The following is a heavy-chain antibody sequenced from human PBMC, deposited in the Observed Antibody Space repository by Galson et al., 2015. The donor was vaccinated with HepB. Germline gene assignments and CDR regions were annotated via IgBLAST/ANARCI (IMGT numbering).Heavy chain of an antibody. Sequence: SLRLSCAASGFTFSRYGMHWVRQAPGKGLEWVAVIWYDGSNKYYADSVKGRFTISRDNSKNTLYLQMNSLRAEDTAVYYCARDLKIKYSSGRRWFDYWGQGTLVTVSS. V-gene: IGHV3-33*01. CDR3: ARDLKIKYSSGRRWFDY. CDR2: IWYDGSNK. CDR1: GFTFSRYG. J-gene: IGHJ4*02. D-gene: IGHD6-19*01.